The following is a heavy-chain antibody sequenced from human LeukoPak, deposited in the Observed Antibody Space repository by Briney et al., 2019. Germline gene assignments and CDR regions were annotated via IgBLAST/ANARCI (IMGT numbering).Heavy chain of an antibody. D-gene: IGHD1-26*01. CDR2: ISSTGNYI. J-gene: IGHJ4*02. CDR1: GFVFSGYD. V-gene: IGHV3-21*01. Sequence: GSLRLSCTASGFVFSGYDMNWVRQAPGKGLEWVSSISSTGNYIYDAGSVKGRFTISRDNAEKSLTLQMDSLRDEDTAVYYCARGRPVGASTVEDYWGQGTLVTVSS. CDR3: ARGRPVGASTVEDY.